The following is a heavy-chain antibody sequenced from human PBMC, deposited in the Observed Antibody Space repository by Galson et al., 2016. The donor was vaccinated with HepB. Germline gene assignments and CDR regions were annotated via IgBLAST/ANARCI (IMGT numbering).Heavy chain of an antibody. Sequence: SETLSLTCSVSGDSISRRSFFWAWIRQPPGKGLEWIGSTYYSGSTYYNPSFQSRVNIYVDTSKTHFSLILFSVTAADTAMYYCAVGFSDSNYHDDAFDVWGPGTMVTVSS. V-gene: IGHV4-39*01. CDR1: GDSISRRSFF. J-gene: IGHJ3*01. CDR2: TYYSGST. CDR3: AVGFSDSNYHDDAFDV. D-gene: IGHD3-22*01.